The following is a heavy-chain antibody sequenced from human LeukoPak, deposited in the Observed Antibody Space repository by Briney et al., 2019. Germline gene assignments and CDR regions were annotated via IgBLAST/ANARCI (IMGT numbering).Heavy chain of an antibody. Sequence: PGGSLRLSCAASGFTFSSYAMSWVRQAPGKGLEWVSAISGSGGSTCYADSVKGRFTISRDNSKNTLYLQMNSLRAEDTAVYYCAKELARWANSDKYIDYWGQGTLVTVSS. CDR2: ISGSGGST. V-gene: IGHV3-23*01. D-gene: IGHD4-23*01. J-gene: IGHJ4*02. CDR1: GFTFSSYA. CDR3: AKELARWANSDKYIDY.